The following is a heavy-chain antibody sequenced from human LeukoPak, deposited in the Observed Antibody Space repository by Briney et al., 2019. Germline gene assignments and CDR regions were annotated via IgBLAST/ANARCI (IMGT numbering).Heavy chain of an antibody. V-gene: IGHV3-23*01. CDR1: GFTFISYG. CDR2: ISGSGENT. J-gene: IGHJ4*02. D-gene: IGHD2-2*01. Sequence: GGSLRLSCAASGFTFISYGITWVRQAPGKGLECVSGISGSGENTYYADSVKGRFTISRDNSKNTLYLQMNSLRAEDTALYYCAKDLTSWNYWGQGTLVTVSS. CDR3: AKDLTSWNY.